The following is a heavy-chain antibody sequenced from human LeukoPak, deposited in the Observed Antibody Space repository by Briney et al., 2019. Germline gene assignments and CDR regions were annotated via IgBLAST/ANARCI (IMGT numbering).Heavy chain of an antibody. J-gene: IGHJ4*02. Sequence: GGSLRLSCAASGVTLTSYARSWVRQAPGKGLEWVSAISVSGNTYHADSVKGRFTISRDSSKNTLYLQMNRLRAEDAAVYYCAKAPVTTCSGAYCYPFDYWGQGTLVTVSS. V-gene: IGHV3-23*01. CDR2: ISVSGNT. CDR1: GVTLTSYA. CDR3: AKAPVTTCSGAYCYPFDY. D-gene: IGHD2-21*01.